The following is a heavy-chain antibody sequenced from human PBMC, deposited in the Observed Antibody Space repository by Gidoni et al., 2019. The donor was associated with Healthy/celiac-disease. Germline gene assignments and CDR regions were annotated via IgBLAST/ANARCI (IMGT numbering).Heavy chain of an antibody. CDR2: ISSSSSYI. CDR3: ARECDYGDYGGDAPFDI. Sequence: EVRLVESGGGLVKPGGSLRLSCAASGFTFSSSSMNWVRQAPGKGLEWVSSISSSSSYIYYADSVKGRFTISRDNAKNSLYLQMNSLRAEDTAVYYCARECDYGDYGGDAPFDIWGQGTMVTVSS. D-gene: IGHD4-17*01. CDR1: GFTFSSSS. V-gene: IGHV3-21*01. J-gene: IGHJ3*02.